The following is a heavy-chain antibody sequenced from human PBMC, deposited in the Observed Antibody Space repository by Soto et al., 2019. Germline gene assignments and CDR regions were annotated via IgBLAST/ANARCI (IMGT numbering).Heavy chain of an antibody. Sequence: SETLSLTCAVSGGSISSGGYSWSWIRQPPGKGLEWIGYIYHSGSTYYNPSLKSRVTISVDRSKNQFSLKLSSVTAADTAVYYCASRYNPHDYYCYYGMDVWGQGTKVTVSS. CDR2: IYHSGST. CDR3: ASRYNPHDYYCYYGMDV. J-gene: IGHJ6*02. V-gene: IGHV4-30-2*01. CDR1: GGSISSGGYS. D-gene: IGHD1-1*01.